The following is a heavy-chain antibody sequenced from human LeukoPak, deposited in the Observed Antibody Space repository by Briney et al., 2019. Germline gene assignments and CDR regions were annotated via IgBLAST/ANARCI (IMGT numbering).Heavy chain of an antibody. CDR1: GGSISSGDYY. J-gene: IGHJ6*03. Sequence: SETLSLTCTVSGGSISSGDYYWSWIRQPPGKGLEWIGYIYYSGSTYYNPSLKSRVTISVDTSKNQFSLKLSSVTAADTAVYYCARDSSGYDSFRLYHYYYYMDVWGKGTTVTVS. CDR3: ARDSSGYDSFRLYHYYYYMDV. D-gene: IGHD5-12*01. CDR2: IYYSGST. V-gene: IGHV4-30-4*08.